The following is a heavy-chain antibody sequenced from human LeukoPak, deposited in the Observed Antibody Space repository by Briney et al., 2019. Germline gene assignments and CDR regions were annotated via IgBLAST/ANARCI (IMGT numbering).Heavy chain of an antibody. J-gene: IGHJ3*02. CDR2: ISGSGGST. Sequence: PGGSLRLSCAASGFTFSSYAMSWVRQAPGKGLEWVSAISGSGGSTYYADSVKGRFTISRDNSKNTLYLQMNSLRAEDTAVYYCASGFHSSPHKAAFDIWGQGTMVTVSS. CDR3: ASGFHSSPHKAAFDI. D-gene: IGHD3-22*01. V-gene: IGHV3-23*01. CDR1: GFTFSSYA.